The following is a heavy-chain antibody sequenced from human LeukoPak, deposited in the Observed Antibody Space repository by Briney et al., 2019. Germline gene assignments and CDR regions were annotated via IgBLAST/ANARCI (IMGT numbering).Heavy chain of an antibody. CDR1: GGSFSGYY. D-gene: IGHD2-2*01. J-gene: IGHJ6*03. V-gene: IGHV4-34*01. CDR3: ARASCQFFYYYYYYMDV. CDR2: INHSGST. Sequence: SETLSLTCAVYGGSFSGYYWSWIRQPPGKGLEWMGEINHSGSTNYNPSLKSRVTISVDTSKNQFSLKLSSVTAADTAVYYCARASCQFFYYYYYYMDVWGKGTTVTVSS.